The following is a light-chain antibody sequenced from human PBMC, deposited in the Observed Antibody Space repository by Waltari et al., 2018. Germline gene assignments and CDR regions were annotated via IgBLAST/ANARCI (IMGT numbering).Light chain of an antibody. Sequence: QSALTQPASVSGSPGQSITISCTGTSSDVGAYNYVSWYQQHPGKVPKLIIYDVSHRPSGVSFRFSGSKSDNTASLTISGLQAEDEADYYGISYTTSDTMIFGGGTKLTVL. CDR3: ISYTTSDTMI. V-gene: IGLV2-14*03. J-gene: IGLJ2*01. CDR1: SSDVGAYNY. CDR2: DVS.